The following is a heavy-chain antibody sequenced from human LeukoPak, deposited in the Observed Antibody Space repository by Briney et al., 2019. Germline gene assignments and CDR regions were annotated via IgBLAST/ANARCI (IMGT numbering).Heavy chain of an antibody. J-gene: IGHJ5*02. V-gene: IGHV4-34*01. CDR1: GGSFSGYY. Sequence: SETLSLTCAVYGGSFSGYYWSWIRQPPGKGLEWIGEINHSGSTNYNPSLKSRVTISVDTSKNQFSLKLSSVTAADTAVYYCARDPHGRAYEILTAWGQGTLVTVSS. CDR3: ARDPHGRAYEILTA. D-gene: IGHD3-9*01. CDR2: INHSGST.